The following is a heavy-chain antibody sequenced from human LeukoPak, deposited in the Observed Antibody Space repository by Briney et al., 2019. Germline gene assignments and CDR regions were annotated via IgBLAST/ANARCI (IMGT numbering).Heavy chain of an antibody. Sequence: PGGSLRLSCAAPGFSISNYWMNWVRQAPGEGRGWVANIKQDGSEKNYVDSVKGRFTISRDNAKNSLILQMNSLRDEDTAVYYCARGVWAPFDSWGQGTLVSVSS. V-gene: IGHV3-7*01. CDR1: GFSISNYW. J-gene: IGHJ4*02. CDR3: ARGVWAPFDS. CDR2: IKQDGSEK. D-gene: IGHD7-27*01.